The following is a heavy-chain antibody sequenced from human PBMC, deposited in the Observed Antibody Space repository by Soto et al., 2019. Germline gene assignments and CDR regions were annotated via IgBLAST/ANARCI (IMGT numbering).Heavy chain of an antibody. CDR2: ISSSSSYI. CDR1: GFTFSSYS. CDR3: ARGTRLGVASYYYYMDV. J-gene: IGHJ6*03. Sequence: PGGSLGLSCAASGFTFSSYSMNWVRQAPGKGLEWVSSISSSSSYIYYADSVKGRFTISRDNAKNSLYLQMNSLRAEDTAVYYCARGTRLGVASYYYYMDVWGKGTTVTVSS. V-gene: IGHV3-21*01. D-gene: IGHD3-3*01.